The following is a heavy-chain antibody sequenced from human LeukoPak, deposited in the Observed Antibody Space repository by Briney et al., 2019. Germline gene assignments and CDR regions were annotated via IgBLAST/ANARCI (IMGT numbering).Heavy chain of an antibody. V-gene: IGHV3-9*03. D-gene: IGHD5-12*01. CDR3: AKETSSAYAYYMDV. CDR2: INWNSGSI. J-gene: IGHJ6*03. Sequence: GRSLRLSCAASGFTFDDYAMHWVRQGPGRGLEWDSGINWNSGSIGYADSVKGRFTISRDNAKNSLYLQMNSLRAEDMALYYCAKETSSAYAYYMDVWGRGTTVTVSS. CDR1: GFTFDDYA.